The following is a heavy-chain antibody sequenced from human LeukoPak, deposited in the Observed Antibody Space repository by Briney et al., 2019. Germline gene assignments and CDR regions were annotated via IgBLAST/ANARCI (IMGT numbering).Heavy chain of an antibody. CDR2: IYYSGST. V-gene: IGHV4-59*12. D-gene: IGHD1-26*01. CDR1: GGSISSYY. CDR3: ATSGSYIPQYYFDY. Sequence: PSETLSLTCTVSGGSISSYYWSWIRQPPGKGLEWIGYIYYSGSTNYNPSLKSRVTISVDTSKNQFSLKLSSVTAADTAVYYCATSGSYIPQYYFDYWGQGTLVTVSS. J-gene: IGHJ4*02.